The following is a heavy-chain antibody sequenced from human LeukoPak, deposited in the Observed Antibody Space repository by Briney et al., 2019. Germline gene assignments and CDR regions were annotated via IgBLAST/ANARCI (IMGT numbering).Heavy chain of an antibody. Sequence: GGSLRLPCAASGFTFSNYSMNWVRQAPGKGLEWISYISSSSNTIYYADSVKGRFTISRDNAKNSLYLQMNSLRAEDTAVYYCARDLVYGSGSTWGQGTLVTVSS. CDR3: ARDLVYGSGST. J-gene: IGHJ4*02. CDR2: ISSSSNTI. V-gene: IGHV3-48*01. CDR1: GFTFSNYS. D-gene: IGHD3-10*01.